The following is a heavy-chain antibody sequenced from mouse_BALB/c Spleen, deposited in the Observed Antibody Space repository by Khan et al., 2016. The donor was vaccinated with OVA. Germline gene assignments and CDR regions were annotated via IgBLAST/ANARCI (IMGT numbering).Heavy chain of an antibody. CDR1: GFTFSDYG. J-gene: IGHJ3*01. CDR2: ISSLAYTI. Sequence: EVELVESGGGLVQPGGSRKLSCVASGFTFSDYGMAWVRQAPGKGPEWVAFISSLAYTIYYADTVTGRFTISRENAKNTLYLEMSSLRSEDTAMXYCARGRAWFAYWGQGTLVTVSA. CDR3: ARGRAWFAY. V-gene: IGHV5-15*02.